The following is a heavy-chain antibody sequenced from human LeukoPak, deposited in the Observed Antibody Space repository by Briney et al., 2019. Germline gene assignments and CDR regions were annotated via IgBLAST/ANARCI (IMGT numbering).Heavy chain of an antibody. V-gene: IGHV4-39*07. CDR1: GGSISSSSYY. D-gene: IGHD2-15*01. J-gene: IGHJ4*02. CDR3: ARGHWVTQWCDY. Sequence: SGTLSLTCTVSGGSISSSSYYWGWIRQPPGKWLEWIGSIYYSGSTYYNPSLKSRVTISVDTSKNQFSLKLSSVTAADTAVYYCARGHWVTQWCDYWGQGTLVTVSS. CDR2: IYYSGST.